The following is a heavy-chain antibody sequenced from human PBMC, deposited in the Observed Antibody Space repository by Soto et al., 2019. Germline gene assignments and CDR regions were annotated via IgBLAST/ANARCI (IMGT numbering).Heavy chain of an antibody. CDR3: ARDSGRNWFDP. D-gene: IGHD6-25*01. J-gene: IGHJ5*02. CDR2: IYYSGST. V-gene: IGHV4-59*01. Sequence: PSETLSLTCTVSDGSISSYYWSWIRQPPGKGLEWIGYIYYSGSTNYNPSLKSRVTISVDTSKNQFSLKLSSVTAADTAVYYCARDSGRNWFDPWGQGTLVTVSS. CDR1: DGSISSYY.